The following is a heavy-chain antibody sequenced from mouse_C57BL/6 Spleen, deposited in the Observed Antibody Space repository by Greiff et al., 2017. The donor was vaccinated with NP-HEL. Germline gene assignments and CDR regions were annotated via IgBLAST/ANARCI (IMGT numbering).Heavy chain of an antibody. D-gene: IGHD2-4*01. J-gene: IGHJ4*01. CDR3: AGGDYDGGPYAMDY. CDR2: ISDGGSYT. CDR1: GFTFSSYA. Sequence: EVQLVESGGGLVKPGGSLKLSCAASGFTFSSYAMSWVRQTPEKRLEWVATISDGGSYTYYPDNVKGRFTISRDNAKNNLYLQMSHLKSEDTAMYYCAGGDYDGGPYAMDYWGQGTSVTVSS. V-gene: IGHV5-4*01.